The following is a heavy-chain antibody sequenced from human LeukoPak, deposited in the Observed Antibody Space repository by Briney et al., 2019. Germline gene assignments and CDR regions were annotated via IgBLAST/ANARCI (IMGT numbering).Heavy chain of an antibody. CDR1: GNYW. Sequence: GGSLRLSCAASGNYWMHWVRQAPGKGLVWVSHINGDGSWTTYADSVKGRYTISKDNAKNTVYLQMNNLRAEDTAVYYCVSFYETYWGRGTLVTVSS. CDR3: VSFYETY. V-gene: IGHV3-74*01. D-gene: IGHD2/OR15-2a*01. J-gene: IGHJ4*02. CDR2: INGDGSWT.